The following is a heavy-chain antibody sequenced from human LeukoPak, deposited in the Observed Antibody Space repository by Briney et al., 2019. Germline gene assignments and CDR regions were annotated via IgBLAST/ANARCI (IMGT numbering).Heavy chain of an antibody. CDR3: TTLSAHWFDP. CDR1: GFTLSGYS. J-gene: IGHJ5*02. CDR2: ISSDSSSI. Sequence: PGGPLRLSCVGSGFTLSGYSVNWVRQSPEMGLEWVSSISSDSSSIYYGDSLKGRSTVSRDNAKNSLYLQMTGLKDDDTAIYYCTTLSAHWFDPWGRGTLVTVSS. V-gene: IGHV3-21*01. D-gene: IGHD2/OR15-2a*01.